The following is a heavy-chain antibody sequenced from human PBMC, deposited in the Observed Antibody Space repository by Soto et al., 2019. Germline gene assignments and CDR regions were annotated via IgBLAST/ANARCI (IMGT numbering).Heavy chain of an antibody. CDR2: IYYSGST. V-gene: IGHV4-39*01. CDR3: ARLKIAAADAYYYYGMDV. D-gene: IGHD6-13*01. Sequence: SETLSLTCTVSGGSISSSSYYWGWIRQPPGKGLEWIGSIYYSGSTYYNPSLKSRVTISVDTSKNQFSLKLSSVTAADTAVYYCARLKIAAADAYYYYGMDVWGQGATVT. J-gene: IGHJ6*02. CDR1: GGSISSSSYY.